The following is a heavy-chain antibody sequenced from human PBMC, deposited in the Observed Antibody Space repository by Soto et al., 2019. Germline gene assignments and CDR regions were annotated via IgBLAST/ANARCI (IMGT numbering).Heavy chain of an antibody. CDR1: GLTLRNYA. D-gene: IGHD1-20*01. CDR3: AKAKNDYNWDNRPPFDY. J-gene: IGHJ4*02. V-gene: IGHV3-23*01. Sequence: GGSLRLSCEASGLTLRNYAMTWIRQAPGKGLEWVSLISANDVGTYYAESVKTRFTISTDQSRNTVYLQMDSLRADDTAIYYCAKAKNDYNWDNRPPFDYWGQGTLVTVSS. CDR2: ISANDVGT.